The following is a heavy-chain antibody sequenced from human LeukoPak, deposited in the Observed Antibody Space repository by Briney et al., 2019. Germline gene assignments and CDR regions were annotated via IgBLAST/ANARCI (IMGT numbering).Heavy chain of an antibody. V-gene: IGHV3-30*02. J-gene: IGHJ3*02. D-gene: IGHD3-22*01. CDR3: AKDFQVTMIVPGAFDI. CDR2: IRYDGSNK. CDR1: GFTFSSYG. Sequence: PGGSLRLSCAACGFTFSSYGMLWVRQAPGKGVEWVAFIRYDGSNKYYADSVKGRFTISRDNSKNTLYLQMNSLRAEDTAVYYCAKDFQVTMIVPGAFDIWGQGTMVTVSS.